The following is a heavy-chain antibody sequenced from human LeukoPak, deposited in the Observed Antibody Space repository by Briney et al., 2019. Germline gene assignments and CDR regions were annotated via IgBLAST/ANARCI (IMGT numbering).Heavy chain of an antibody. V-gene: IGHV1-2*02. CDR3: AREPSCGGDCSFDY. CDR2: INPNSGGT. J-gene: IGHJ4*02. Sequence: GASVKVSCKASGSTFTGNYMHWVRQAPGQGLEWMGWINPNSGGTNYAQKFQGRVTMTKDTSISTAYMELSRLRSDDTAVYFCAREPSCGGDCSFDYWGQGTLVTASS. D-gene: IGHD2-21*02. CDR1: GSTFTGNY.